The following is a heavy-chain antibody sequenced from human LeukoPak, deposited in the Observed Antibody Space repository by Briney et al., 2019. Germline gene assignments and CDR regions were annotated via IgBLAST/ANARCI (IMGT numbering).Heavy chain of an antibody. CDR1: GSTFSSYA. Sequence: PGGSLRLSCAASGSTFSSYATSWVRQAPGKGLEWVSAISGSGGSTYYADSVKGRFTISRDNSKNTLYLQMNSLRAEDTAVYYCAKNRLVLFPYFDYWGQGTLVTVSS. V-gene: IGHV3-23*01. J-gene: IGHJ4*02. CDR3: AKNRLVLFPYFDY. CDR2: ISGSGGST. D-gene: IGHD6-19*01.